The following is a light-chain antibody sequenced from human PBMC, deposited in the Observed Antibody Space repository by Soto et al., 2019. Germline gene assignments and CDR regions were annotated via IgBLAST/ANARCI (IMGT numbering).Light chain of an antibody. CDR1: SSYVGSYNL. V-gene: IGLV2-23*02. Sequence: QSALTQPASVSGSPGQSITISCTGTSSYVGSYNLVSWYQHHPGKAPKLMIYEVSNRPSGVSNRFSGSRSGNTASLTISGLQAEDEADYYCCAYAGSSTFVVFGGGTKLTVL. J-gene: IGLJ2*01. CDR2: EVS. CDR3: CAYAGSSTFVV.